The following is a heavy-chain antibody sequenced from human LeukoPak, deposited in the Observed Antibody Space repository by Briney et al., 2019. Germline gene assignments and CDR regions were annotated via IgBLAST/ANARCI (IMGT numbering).Heavy chain of an antibody. CDR1: GYSIRLGYY. CDR3: AREKYYYALGSD. Sequence: SETLSLTCSVSGYSIRLGYYWGWIRQPPRKGLEWVGSIYHSGTTYYNPSLKSRVTISMDTSKNQFSLKLTSVTAAGTAVYYCAREKYYYALGSDWGQGTLVTVSS. CDR2: IYHSGTT. V-gene: IGHV4-38-2*02. J-gene: IGHJ4*02. D-gene: IGHD3-10*01.